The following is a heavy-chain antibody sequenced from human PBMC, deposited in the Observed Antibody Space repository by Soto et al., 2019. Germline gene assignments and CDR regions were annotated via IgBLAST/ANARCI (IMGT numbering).Heavy chain of an antibody. CDR2: IDSDGTDT. D-gene: IGHD1-26*01. CDR1: GFTFYTYA. J-gene: IGHJ5*01. CDR3: AKGRLAVGSDWFDS. V-gene: IGHV3-23*05. Sequence: GGSLRLSFEAPGFTFYTYAMIWVRQAPGKGLEWVTAIDSDGTDTYYADFVKGRFTVSRDNSKNTLYLQMRSLTAEDTALYYCAKGRLAVGSDWFDSWGPGTLVTVSS.